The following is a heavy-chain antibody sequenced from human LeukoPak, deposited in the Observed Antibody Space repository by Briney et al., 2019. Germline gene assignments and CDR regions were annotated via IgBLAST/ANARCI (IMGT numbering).Heavy chain of an antibody. Sequence: GASVKVSCKASGYTFTSYGISWVRQAPGQGLEWMGWISAYNGNTNYAQKLQGRVTMTTDTSTSTAYMELRSLRSDDTAVYYCARGGYYDFWSGYYPPYYYYYMDVWGKGTTVTVSS. CDR1: GYTFTSYG. J-gene: IGHJ6*03. D-gene: IGHD3-3*01. CDR3: ARGGYYDFWSGYYPPYYYYYMDV. V-gene: IGHV1-18*01. CDR2: ISAYNGNT.